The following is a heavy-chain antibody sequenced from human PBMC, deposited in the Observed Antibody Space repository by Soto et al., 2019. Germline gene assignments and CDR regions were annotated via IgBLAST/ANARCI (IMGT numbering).Heavy chain of an antibody. J-gene: IGHJ6*02. Sequence: GGSLRLSCAASGFTFSGSAMHWVRQASGKGLEWVGRIRSKANSYATAYAASVKGRFTISRDDSKNTAYLQMNSLKTEDTAVYYCTRHIAVAGYYYYGMDVWGQGTTVTVSS. CDR1: GFTFSGSA. V-gene: IGHV3-73*01. CDR3: TRHIAVAGYYYYGMDV. D-gene: IGHD6-19*01. CDR2: IRSKANSYAT.